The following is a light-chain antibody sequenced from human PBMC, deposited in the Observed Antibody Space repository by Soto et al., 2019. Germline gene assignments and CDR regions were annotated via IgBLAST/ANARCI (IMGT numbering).Light chain of an antibody. V-gene: IGKV1-39*01. CDR3: QQSYNTLT. CDR2: SAS. CDR1: QSISTF. Sequence: DIQMTQSPSSLSASVGDRVTITCRASQSISTFLNWYQHRPGKAPKLLIYSASTLQSGVPPRFSGSGSGTDFTLTISSLQPEDFAPYYCQQSYNTLTFGGGTKVEIK. J-gene: IGKJ4*01.